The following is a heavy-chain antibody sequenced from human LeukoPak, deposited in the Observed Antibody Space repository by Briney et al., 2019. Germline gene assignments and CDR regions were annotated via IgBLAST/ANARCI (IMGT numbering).Heavy chain of an antibody. CDR1: GYTFTGYY. Sequence: GASVKVSCKASGYTFTGYYMHWVRQAPGQGLEWMGWINPNSGGTNYAQKFQGRVTMTRDTSISTAYMELSRLRSDNTAVYYCARAMYYYDIPGTFTGMDVWGKGTTVTVSS. D-gene: IGHD3-22*01. J-gene: IGHJ6*03. CDR2: INPNSGGT. V-gene: IGHV1-2*02. CDR3: ARAMYYYDIPGTFTGMDV.